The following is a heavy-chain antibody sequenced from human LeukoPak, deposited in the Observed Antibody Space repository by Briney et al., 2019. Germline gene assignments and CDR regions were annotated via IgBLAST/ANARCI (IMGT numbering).Heavy chain of an antibody. Sequence: SETLSLTCTVSGGSISSYYWSWIRQPPGKGLEWIGSIYYSGSTYYNPSLKSRVTISVDTSKNQFSLKLSSVTAADTAVYYCARAHSSSWYEPDYWGQGALVTVSS. V-gene: IGHV4-59*01. CDR1: GGSISSYY. CDR2: IYYSGST. J-gene: IGHJ4*02. CDR3: ARAHSSSWYEPDY. D-gene: IGHD6-13*01.